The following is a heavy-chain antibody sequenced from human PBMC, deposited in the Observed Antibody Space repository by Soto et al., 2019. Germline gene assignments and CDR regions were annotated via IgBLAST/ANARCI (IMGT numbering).Heavy chain of an antibody. V-gene: IGHV4-59*01. Sequence: SETLSLTCTVSGGTISSYYWSWIRQPPGKGLEWIGYIYYSGSTNYNPSLKSRVTISVDTSKNQFSLKLSSVTAADTAVYYCARSSLLSIAAAGTEGFDYWGQGTLVTVSS. J-gene: IGHJ4*02. CDR1: GGTISSYY. CDR3: ARSSLLSIAAAGTEGFDY. CDR2: IYYSGST. D-gene: IGHD6-13*01.